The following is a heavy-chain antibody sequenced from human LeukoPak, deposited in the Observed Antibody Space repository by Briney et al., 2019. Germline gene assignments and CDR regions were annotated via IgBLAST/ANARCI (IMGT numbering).Heavy chain of an antibody. CDR3: TTDFSGPVVVTGD. J-gene: IGHJ4*02. CDR1: GFTFSNAW. V-gene: IGHV3-15*01. D-gene: IGHD2-21*02. Sequence: GGSLRLSCAASGFTFSNAWVSWVRQAPGKGLEWVGRIKSKTDGGTTDYAAPVKGRFTISRDDSKNTLYLQMNSLKTEDTAVYYCTTDFSGPVVVTGDWGQGTLVTVSS. CDR2: IKSKTDGGTT.